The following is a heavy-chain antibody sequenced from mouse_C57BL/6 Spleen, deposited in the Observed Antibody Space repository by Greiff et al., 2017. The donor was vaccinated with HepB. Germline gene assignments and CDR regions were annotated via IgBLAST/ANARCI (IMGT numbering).Heavy chain of an antibody. CDR3: ARDSSGYYFDY. V-gene: IGHV5-4*01. J-gene: IGHJ2*01. CDR1: GFTFSSYA. D-gene: IGHD3-2*02. Sequence: EVQLVESGGGLVKPGGSLKLSCAASGFTFSSYAMSWVRQTPEKRLEWVATISDGGSYTYYPDNVKGRCTISRDNAQNNLYLQMSHLKSEDTAMYYCARDSSGYYFDYWGQGTTLTVSS. CDR2: ISDGGSYT.